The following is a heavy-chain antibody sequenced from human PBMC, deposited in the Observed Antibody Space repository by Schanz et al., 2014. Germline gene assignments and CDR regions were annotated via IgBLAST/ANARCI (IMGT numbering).Heavy chain of an antibody. CDR2: ISASGGTT. V-gene: IGHV3-23*01. Sequence: EVQLLESGGGLVQPGGSLRLSCLASGFAFSSYGMNWLRQAPGKGLEWVSAISASGGTTYYADSVKGRFTISRDNAKNSLYLQMDSLRAEDTAVYYCARDLPRTFLFDYWGQGTLVTVSS. CDR1: GFAFSSYG. CDR3: ARDLPRTFLFDY. J-gene: IGHJ4*02.